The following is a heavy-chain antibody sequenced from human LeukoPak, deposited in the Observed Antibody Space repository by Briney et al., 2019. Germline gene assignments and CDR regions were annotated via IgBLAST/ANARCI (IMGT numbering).Heavy chain of an antibody. V-gene: IGHV1-2*02. CDR2: INPNSGGT. CDR3: ARARKGIQLWSRLLDY. J-gene: IGHJ4*02. Sequence: ASVKVSCKASGYTSTGYYMHWVRQAPGQGLEWMGWINPNSGGTNYAQKFQGRVTMTRDTSISRAYMELSRLRSDDTAVYYCARARKGIQLWSRLLDYWGQGTLVTVSS. CDR1: GYTSTGYY. D-gene: IGHD5-18*01.